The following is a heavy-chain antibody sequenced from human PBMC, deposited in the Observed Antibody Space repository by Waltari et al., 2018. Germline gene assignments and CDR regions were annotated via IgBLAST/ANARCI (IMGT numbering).Heavy chain of an antibody. Sequence: QGQVVQSGAEVKKPGASVQVSCKVSGYILPELSIHWVRQAPGKGLEWMGGLDPKDGKRIDAQKFQGRVTMTEDTTTDTAYMELSSLRSEDTAVYYCATDSRGGNDGFDIWGQGTMVTVSS. J-gene: IGHJ3*02. CDR3: ATDSRGGNDGFDI. CDR1: GYILPELS. V-gene: IGHV1-24*01. CDR2: LDPKDGKR. D-gene: IGHD1-1*01.